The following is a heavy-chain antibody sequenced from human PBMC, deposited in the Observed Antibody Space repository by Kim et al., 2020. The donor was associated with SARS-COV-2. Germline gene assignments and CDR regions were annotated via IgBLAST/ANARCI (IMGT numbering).Heavy chain of an antibody. CDR1: GGSISSSGYY. V-gene: IGHV4-31*03. J-gene: IGHJ3*01. Sequence: SETLSLTCTVSGGSISSSGYYWSWIRQHPGKGLEWIGYIYYIGSTYYNPSLKSRVTISVDTSKNQFSLKLSPVTAADTAVYYCARGDTIFGVVINAFDLWGQGTMVTVSS. CDR2: IYYIGST. CDR3: ARGDTIFGVVINAFDL. D-gene: IGHD3-3*01.